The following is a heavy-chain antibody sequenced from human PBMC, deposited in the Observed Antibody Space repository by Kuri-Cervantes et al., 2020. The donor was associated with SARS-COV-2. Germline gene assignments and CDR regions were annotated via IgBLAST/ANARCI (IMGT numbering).Heavy chain of an antibody. J-gene: IGHJ4*02. CDR1: GFTFSSYS. CDR3: ARDLEAPFYS. V-gene: IGHV3-21*01. Sequence: GESLKISCAASGFTFSSYSMNWVRQAPGKGLEWDSAISGSGGSTYYADSVKGRFTISRDNAKNSLYLQMNSLRAEDTAVYYCARDLEAPFYSWGQGTLVTVSS. CDR2: ISGSGGST.